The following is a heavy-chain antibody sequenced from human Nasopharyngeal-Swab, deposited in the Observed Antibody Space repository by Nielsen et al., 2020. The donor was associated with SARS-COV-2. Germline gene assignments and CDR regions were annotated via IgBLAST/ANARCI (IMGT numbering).Heavy chain of an antibody. CDR3: ARSHGYYFDSSNFHPGD. V-gene: IGHV1-69*13. CDR2: VIPMSRTA. Sequence: SVKVSCKASGDTFTKYTFSWVRQAPGLGLEWMGGVIPMSRTANYAQRFQGRVTITADESTSTAYMELSSLRSEDTAVYYCARSHGYYFDSSNFHPGDWGQGTLVTVSS. CDR1: GDTFTKYT. J-gene: IGHJ1*01. D-gene: IGHD3-22*01.